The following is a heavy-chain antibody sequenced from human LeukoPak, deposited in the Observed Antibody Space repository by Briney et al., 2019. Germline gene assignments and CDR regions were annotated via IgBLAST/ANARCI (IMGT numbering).Heavy chain of an antibody. CDR2: ISSSSVTI. CDR1: GFTFSSYN. D-gene: IGHD3-22*01. CDR3: AKGTMDGGQYYYDSS. V-gene: IGHV3-48*01. J-gene: IGHJ4*02. Sequence: PGGSLRLSCAASGFTFSSYNMNWVRQAPGKGLEWVSYISSSSVTIYYADSVKGRFTISRDNAKNSLYLQMNSLRAEDTAVYYCAKGTMDGGQYYYDSSGGQGTLVTVSS.